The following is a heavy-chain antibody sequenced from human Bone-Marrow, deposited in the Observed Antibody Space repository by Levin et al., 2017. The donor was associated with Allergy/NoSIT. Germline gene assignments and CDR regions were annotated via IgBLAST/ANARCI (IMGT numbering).Heavy chain of an antibody. J-gene: IGHJ5*02. D-gene: IGHD2-2*01. CDR2: INHSGST. CDR3: ARGEKILVVPAANWFDP. CDR1: GGSFSGYY. V-gene: IGHV4-34*01. Sequence: SETLSLTCAVYGGSFSGYYWSWIRQPPGKGLEWIGEINHSGSTNYNPSLKSRVTISVDTSKNQFSLKLSSVTAADTAVYYCARGEKILVVPAANWFDPWGQGTLVTVSS.